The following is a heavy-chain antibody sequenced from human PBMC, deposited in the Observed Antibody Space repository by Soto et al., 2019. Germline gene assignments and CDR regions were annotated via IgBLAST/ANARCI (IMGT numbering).Heavy chain of an antibody. CDR1: GYTFSTYG. J-gene: IGHJ5*02. CDR2: IGADNGNT. D-gene: IGHD1-1*01. Sequence: QVQLVQSGAEVKKPGASVKVSCKASGYTFSTYGFSWVRQAPGQGLEWMGWIGADNGNTNYAQKFQGRVTMTTDTSTTTSYMELRSLTSDDTAVYFCARDWKGAECFDPWGQGTLVTVSS. V-gene: IGHV1-18*01. CDR3: ARDWKGAECFDP.